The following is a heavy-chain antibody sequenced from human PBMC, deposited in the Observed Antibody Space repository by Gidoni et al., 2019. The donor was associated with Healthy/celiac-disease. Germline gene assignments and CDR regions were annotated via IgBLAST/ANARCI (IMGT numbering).Heavy chain of an antibody. D-gene: IGHD3-3*01. CDR3: ATVRFLEWFILDY. V-gene: IGHV4-59*01. J-gene: IGHJ4*02. CDR1: GGSISSYY. CDR2: IYYSGST. Sequence: QVQLQESGPGLVKPSETLSLTCTVSGGSISSYYWSWIRQPPGKGLEWIGYIYYSGSTNYNPSLKSRVTISVDTSKNQFSLKLSSVTAADTAVYYCATVRFLEWFILDYWGQGTLVTVSS.